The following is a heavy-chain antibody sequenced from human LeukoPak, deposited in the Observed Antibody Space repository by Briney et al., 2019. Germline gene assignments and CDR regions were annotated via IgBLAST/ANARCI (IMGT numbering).Heavy chain of an antibody. J-gene: IGHJ4*02. Sequence: SETLSLTCTVSGGSISSSSYYWGWIRQPPGKGLEWIGSTYYSGSTYYNPSLKSRVTISVDTSKNQFSLKLSSVTAADTAVYYCARLGDYGDYGGCWGQGTLVTVSS. V-gene: IGHV4-39*01. CDR2: TYYSGST. CDR1: GGSISSSSYY. CDR3: ARLGDYGDYGGC. D-gene: IGHD4-17*01.